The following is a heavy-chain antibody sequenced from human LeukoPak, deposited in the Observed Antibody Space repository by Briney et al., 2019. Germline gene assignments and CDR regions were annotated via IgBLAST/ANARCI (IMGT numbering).Heavy chain of an antibody. Sequence: SETLSLTCTVSGGSISSYYWSWIRQPAGKGLEWIGRIYTSGSTNYNPSLKSRVTMSVDTSKNQFSLKLSSVTAADTAVYYCARGRYCSSTSCHGHYYYYYMDVWGKGTMVTVSS. CDR3: ARGRYCSSTSCHGHYYYYYMDV. J-gene: IGHJ6*03. CDR2: IYTSGST. D-gene: IGHD2-2*01. CDR1: GGSISSYY. V-gene: IGHV4-4*07.